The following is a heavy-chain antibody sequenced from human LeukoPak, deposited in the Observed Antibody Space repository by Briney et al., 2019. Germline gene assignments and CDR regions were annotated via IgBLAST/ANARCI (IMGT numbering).Heavy chain of an antibody. V-gene: IGHV3-30*01. CDR1: GFTFSSYA. CDR3: ARDPRSSSFYYFDY. D-gene: IGHD6-6*01. CDR2: ISYDGSNK. J-gene: IGHJ4*02. Sequence: GGSLRLSCAASGFTFSSYAMHWVRQAPGKGLEWVAVISYDGSNKYYADSVKGRFTISRDNSKNTLYLQMNSPRAEDTAVYYCARDPRSSSFYYFDYWGQGTLVTVSS.